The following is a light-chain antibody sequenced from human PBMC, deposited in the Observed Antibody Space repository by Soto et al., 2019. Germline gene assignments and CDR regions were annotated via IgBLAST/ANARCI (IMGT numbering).Light chain of an antibody. Sequence: DIQMTQSPTSLSASVGDRLTITCRASQSINNYLNWYQHKPGTAPRLLIFAASNLETGVPSRFSGSGSGSDFTLSVYDLQPEDFATYYCQQTYITPPWTFGQGNKV. CDR3: QQTYITPPWT. J-gene: IGKJ1*01. V-gene: IGKV1-39*01. CDR1: QSINNY. CDR2: AAS.